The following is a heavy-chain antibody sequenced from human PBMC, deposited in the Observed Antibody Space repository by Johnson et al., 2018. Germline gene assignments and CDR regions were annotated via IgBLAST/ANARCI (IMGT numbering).Heavy chain of an antibody. Sequence: QVQLVQSGGGVVQPGRSLRLSCAASGFTFSSYGMHWVRQAPGTGLEWVAVISYDGSNKYYADSVTGRFTITRDKSKNTLYLQMNGLRPEDTAVYYCARDRSRSQKTKLVGITNYRDHWGQGTLVTVSS. V-gene: IGHV3-30*03. D-gene: IGHD1-26*01. CDR2: ISYDGSNK. CDR1: GFTFSSYG. J-gene: IGHJ4*02. CDR3: ARDRSRSQKTKLVGITNYRDH.